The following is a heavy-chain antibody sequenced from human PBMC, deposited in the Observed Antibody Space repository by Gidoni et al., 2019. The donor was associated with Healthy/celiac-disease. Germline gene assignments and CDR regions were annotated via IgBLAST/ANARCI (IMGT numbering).Heavy chain of an antibody. V-gene: IGHV3-33*01. D-gene: IGHD1-26*01. CDR3: AREHSGSYLARAFDI. CDR1: GLTFSSYG. J-gene: IGHJ3*02. Sequence: QVQLVESGGGVVQPGRSLRLSCAASGLTFSSYGMHWVRQAPGKGLEWVAVIWYDGSNKYYADSVKGRFTISRDNSKNTLYLQMNSLRAEDTAVYYCAREHSGSYLARAFDIWGQGTMVTVSS. CDR2: IWYDGSNK.